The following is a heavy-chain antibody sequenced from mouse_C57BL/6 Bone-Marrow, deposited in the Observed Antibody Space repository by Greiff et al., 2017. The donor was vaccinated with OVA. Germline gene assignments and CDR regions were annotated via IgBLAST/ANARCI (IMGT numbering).Heavy chain of an antibody. D-gene: IGHD1-1*01. CDR1: GFTFSDYY. V-gene: IGHV5-16*01. CDR3: ARDRGVVAHWYFDV. CDR2: INYDGSST. J-gene: IGHJ1*03. Sequence: EVNLVESEGGLVQPGSSMKLSCTASGFTFSDYYMAWVRQVPEKGLEWVANINYDGSSTYYLDSLKSRFIISRDNAKNILYLQMSSLKSEDTATYYCARDRGVVAHWYFDVWGTGTTVTVSS.